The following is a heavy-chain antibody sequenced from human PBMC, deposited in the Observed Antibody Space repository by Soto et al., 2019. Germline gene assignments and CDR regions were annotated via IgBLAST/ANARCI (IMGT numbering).Heavy chain of an antibody. CDR1: GFTFSDYY. CDR3: ARDYPPFCSGGSCYQQTNWFDP. CDR2: ISSSGSTI. D-gene: IGHD2-15*01. Sequence: PGGSLRLSCAASGFTFSDYYMSWIRQAPGKGLEWVSYISSSGSTIYYADSVKGRFTISRDNAKNSLYLQMNSLRAEDTAVYYCARDYPPFCSGGSCYQQTNWFDPWGQGTLVTVSS. V-gene: IGHV3-11*01. J-gene: IGHJ5*02.